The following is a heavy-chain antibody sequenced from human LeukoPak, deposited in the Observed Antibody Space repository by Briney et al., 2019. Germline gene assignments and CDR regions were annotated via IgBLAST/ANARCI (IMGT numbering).Heavy chain of an antibody. CDR1: GGSISTYY. CDR2: ISNSETT. V-gene: IGHV4-4*09. Sequence: PSETLSLTRTVSGGSISTYYWSWIRQPPGKGLEWIGYISNSETTNYNPSLKSRVVISVDTSKNHFPLKMNSVTAADTAVYYCARSPSGSYYLFDYWGLGTLVTVSS. D-gene: IGHD1-26*01. J-gene: IGHJ4*02. CDR3: ARSPSGSYYLFDY.